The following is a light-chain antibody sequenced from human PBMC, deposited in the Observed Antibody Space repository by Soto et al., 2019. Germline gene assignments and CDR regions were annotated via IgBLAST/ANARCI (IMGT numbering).Light chain of an antibody. CDR2: GAS. CDR1: QSVSSN. V-gene: IGKV3-15*01. CDR3: HQYNNWPPWT. J-gene: IGKJ1*01. Sequence: EIVLTQSPGTLSVSQGERATLPCRASQSVSSNLAWYQQKPGQAPRLLIYGASTRATGIPARFSGSGSGTEFTLTICSLQSEDYAVYYCHQYNNWPPWTFGQGTKVDIK.